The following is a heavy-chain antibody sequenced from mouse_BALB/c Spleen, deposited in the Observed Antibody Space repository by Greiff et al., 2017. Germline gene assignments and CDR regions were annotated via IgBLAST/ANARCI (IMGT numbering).Heavy chain of an antibody. CDR2: ISSGGSYT. V-gene: IGHV5-6*01. CDR1: GFTFSSYG. J-gene: IGHJ1*01. Sequence: EVQLVESGGGLVQPGGSRKLSCAASGFTFSSYGMSWVRQTPDKRLEWVATISSGGSYTYYPDSVKGRFTISRDNAKNTLYLQMSSLKSEDTAMYYCAREAAAYFDVWGAGTTVTVSS. CDR3: AREAAAYFDV.